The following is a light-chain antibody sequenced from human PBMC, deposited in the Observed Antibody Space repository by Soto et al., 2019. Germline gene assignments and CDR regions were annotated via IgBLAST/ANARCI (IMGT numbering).Light chain of an antibody. CDR3: QQYGTSLLT. Sequence: EIVLTQSPDTLSLFPGERATLSCRASQSVSSSSLAWYQQKPGQAPRLLIYGASGRATGIPDRFSGSGSGSDFTLTISSLEPEDFAVYYCQQYGTSLLTFGGGTKVEIK. CDR1: QSVSSSS. J-gene: IGKJ4*01. CDR2: GAS. V-gene: IGKV3-20*01.